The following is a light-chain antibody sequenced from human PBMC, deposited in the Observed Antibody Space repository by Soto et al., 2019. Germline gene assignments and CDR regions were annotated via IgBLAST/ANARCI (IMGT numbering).Light chain of an antibody. V-gene: IGKV3-15*01. CDR3: QEYNNWHPIT. Sequence: IVMPLYPATLSVSPGERATLSCRASQNISSKLAWYQQKPGQAPRLLIYGASTRATGIPARFSGSGSGTEFTLTITSLQSEDFAVYYCQEYNNWHPITFGGGTKVDIK. CDR1: QNISSK. J-gene: IGKJ4*01. CDR2: GAS.